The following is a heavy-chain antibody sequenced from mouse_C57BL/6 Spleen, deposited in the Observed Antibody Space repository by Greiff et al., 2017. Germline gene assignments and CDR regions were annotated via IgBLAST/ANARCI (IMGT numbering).Heavy chain of an antibody. J-gene: IGHJ4*01. CDR3: TLITTVVDYAMDY. D-gene: IGHD1-1*01. Sequence: QVHVKQSGAELVRPGASVTLSCKASGYTFTDYEMHWVKQTPVHGLEWIGAIDPETGGTAYNQKFKGKAILTADKSSSTAYMELRSLTSEDSAVYYCTLITTVVDYAMDYWGQGTSVTVSS. V-gene: IGHV1-15*01. CDR1: GYTFTDYE. CDR2: IDPETGGT.